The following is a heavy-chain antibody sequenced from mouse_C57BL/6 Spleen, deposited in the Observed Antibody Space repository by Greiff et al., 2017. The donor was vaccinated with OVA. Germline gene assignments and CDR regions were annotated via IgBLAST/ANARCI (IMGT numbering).Heavy chain of an antibody. V-gene: IGHV1-61*01. D-gene: IGHD3-2*02. J-gene: IGHJ2*01. Sequence: QVQLQQPGAELVRPGSSVKLSCKASGYTFTSYWMDWVKQRPGQGLEWIGNIYPSDSETHYNQKFKDKATLTVDKSSSTAYMQLSRLTSEDSAVYYCARRDSSGYYFDYWGQGTTLTVSS. CDR2: IYPSDSET. CDR3: ARRDSSGYYFDY. CDR1: GYTFTSYW.